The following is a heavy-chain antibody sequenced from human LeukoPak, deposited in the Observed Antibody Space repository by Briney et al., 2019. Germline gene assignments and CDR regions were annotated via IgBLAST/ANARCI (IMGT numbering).Heavy chain of an antibody. Sequence: GASVKVSCKASGYTFTSYGISWVRQAPGQGLEWMGWISAYNGNTNYAQKLQGRVTMTTDTSTSTAYMDLRSLRSDDTAVYYCARFQNSGTYYAPFDYWGQGTLVTVSS. CDR2: ISAYNGNT. V-gene: IGHV1-18*01. CDR3: ARFQNSGTYYAPFDY. CDR1: GYTFTSYG. D-gene: IGHD1-26*01. J-gene: IGHJ4*02.